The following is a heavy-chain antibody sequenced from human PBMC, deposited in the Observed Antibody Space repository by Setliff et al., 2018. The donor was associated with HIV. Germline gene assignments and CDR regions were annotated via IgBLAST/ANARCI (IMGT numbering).Heavy chain of an antibody. D-gene: IGHD4-17*01. V-gene: IGHV1-46*01. Sequence: ASVKVSCKASGYTFTNFYMHWVRQAPGQGLEWMGIINRGGGNTRYAQRFQGRVSMTRDTSTSTVYMELSSLRSEDTAVYYCARGQASNDYGVSFWGQGTMVTVSS. CDR3: ARGQASNDYGVSF. CDR2: INRGGGNT. CDR1: GYTFTNFY. J-gene: IGHJ3*01.